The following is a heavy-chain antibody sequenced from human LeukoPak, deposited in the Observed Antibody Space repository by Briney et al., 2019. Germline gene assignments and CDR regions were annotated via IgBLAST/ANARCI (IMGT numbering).Heavy chain of an antibody. D-gene: IGHD2-8*01. J-gene: IGHJ4*02. Sequence: GESLKISCKTSGYNLLNYWVAWVRQMPGKGLEWMGVIYPGDSETRYSPSFRGHVTISVDKSTTTVYLQWRNLKASDSAMYYCTRAPVDCPNGRCSDSWGQGTLVTVAS. CDR2: IYPGDSET. V-gene: IGHV5-51*01. CDR1: GYNLLNYW. CDR3: TRAPVDCPNGRCSDS.